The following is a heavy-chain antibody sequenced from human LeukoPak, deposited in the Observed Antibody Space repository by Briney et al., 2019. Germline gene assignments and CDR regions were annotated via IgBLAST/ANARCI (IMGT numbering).Heavy chain of an antibody. CDR2: IYYSGST. CDR3: ARRRYSYGYDY. D-gene: IGHD5-18*01. Sequence: SETLSLTCAVSGGSISSGGYSWSWIRQPPGKGLEWIGSIYYSGSTYYNPSLKSRVTISVDTSKNQFSLKLSSVTAADTAVYYCARRRYSYGYDYWGQGTLVTVSS. CDR1: GGSISSGGYS. V-gene: IGHV4-39*01. J-gene: IGHJ4*02.